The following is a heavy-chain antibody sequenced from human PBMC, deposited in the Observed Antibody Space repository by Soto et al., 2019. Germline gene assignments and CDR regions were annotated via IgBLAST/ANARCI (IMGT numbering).Heavy chain of an antibody. CDR2: ISLNSGSI. V-gene: IGHV3-9*01. CDR1: GFTFDDYA. J-gene: IGHJ6*02. CDR3: AKAHIAVDGSYYGMEV. Sequence: GGSLRLSCAASGFTFDDYAMHWVRQAPGKGLEWVSGISLNSGSIGYAYSVKGRFTISRENAKNSLYLQMNSLRAEDTALYYCAKAHIAVDGSYYGMEVWGQGTTVTGSS. D-gene: IGHD6-19*01.